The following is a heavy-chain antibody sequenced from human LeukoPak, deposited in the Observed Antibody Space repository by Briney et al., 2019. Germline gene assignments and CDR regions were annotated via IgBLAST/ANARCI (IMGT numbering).Heavy chain of an antibody. CDR3: AREVGSFDY. J-gene: IGHJ4*02. D-gene: IGHD3-10*01. V-gene: IGHV3-30*04. CDR1: GFTFSSYA. CDR2: ISSDGSNK. Sequence: QPGGSLRLSCAASGFTFSSYAMHWVRQAPGKGLEWVAVISSDGSNKYYTDSVKGRFTISRDNSKNTLYLQMNSLRAEDTAVYYCAREVGSFDYWGQGILVTVSS.